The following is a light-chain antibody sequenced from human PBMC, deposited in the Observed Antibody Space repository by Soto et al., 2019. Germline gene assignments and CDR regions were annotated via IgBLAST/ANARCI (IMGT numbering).Light chain of an antibody. J-gene: IGKJ3*01. CDR1: QDIRNY. CDR2: DAS. CDR3: QQYNNLPFT. Sequence: DIQMTQSPSSLAASLGDRVTITCEASQDIRNYLNWYQQKPGKAPKLLIYDASNLETGVPSRFTGGGSGTDFTFTITNLQPEDIETYYCQQYNNLPFTFGPGTKVDIK. V-gene: IGKV1-33*01.